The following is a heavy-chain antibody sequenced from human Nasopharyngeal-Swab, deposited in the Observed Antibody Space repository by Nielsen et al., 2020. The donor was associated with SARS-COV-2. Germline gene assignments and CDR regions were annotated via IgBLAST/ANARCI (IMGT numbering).Heavy chain of an antibody. CDR2: IKQDGSEK. CDR3: ARIGGIAVAADGFDY. J-gene: IGHJ4*02. CDR1: GFTFSSYW. V-gene: IGHV3-7*05. D-gene: IGHD6-19*01. Sequence: GGSLRLSCAASGFTFSSYWMSGVRQAPGKGLEWVANIKQDGSEKYYVDSVKGRFTISRDNAKNSLYLQMNSLRAEDTAVYYCARIGGIAVAADGFDYWGQGTLVTVSS.